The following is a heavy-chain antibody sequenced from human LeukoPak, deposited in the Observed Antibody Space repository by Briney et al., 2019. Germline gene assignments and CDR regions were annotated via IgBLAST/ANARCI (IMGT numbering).Heavy chain of an antibody. CDR1: GYSISSGYY. J-gene: IGHJ4*02. D-gene: IGHD3-3*01. V-gene: IGHV4-38-2*01. CDR2: IYHSGST. Sequence: SEILSLTCAVSGYSISSGYYWGWIRQPPGKGLEWIGSIYHSGSTYYNPSLKSRVTISVDTSKNQFSLKLSSVTAADTAVYYCARLLREWLNFDYWGQGTLVTVSS. CDR3: ARLLREWLNFDY.